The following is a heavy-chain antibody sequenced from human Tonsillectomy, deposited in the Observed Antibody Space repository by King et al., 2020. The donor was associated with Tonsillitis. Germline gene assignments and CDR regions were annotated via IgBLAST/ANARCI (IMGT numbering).Heavy chain of an antibody. CDR1: GFTFSSYS. D-gene: IGHD3-10*01. V-gene: IGHV3-21*01. CDR3: ARGAGSGVYTFGGRAFDI. CDR2: ISSSSSYI. Sequence: VQLVESGGGLVKPGGSLRLSCAASGFTFSSYSMNWVRQAPGKGLEWVSSISSSSSYIYYADSVKGRFTISRDNAKNSLYLQMNSLSAEDTAVYYCARGAGSGVYTFGGRAFDIWGQGTMVTVSS. J-gene: IGHJ3*02.